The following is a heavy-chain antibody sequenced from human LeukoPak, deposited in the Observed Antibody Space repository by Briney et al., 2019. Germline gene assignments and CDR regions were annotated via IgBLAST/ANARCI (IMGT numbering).Heavy chain of an antibody. D-gene: IGHD3-22*01. CDR2: ISAYGSYNGNT. CDR3: ARYYDSSGYYYLDY. Sequence: ASVKVSCRASGYTFTDFGISWVRQAPGQGLEWMGWISAYGSYNGNTKYAQKVQGRVTMTTDTSTSTAYMELRSLRSDDTAVYYCARYYDSSGYYYLDYWGQGTLVTVSS. CDR1: GYTFTDFG. J-gene: IGHJ4*02. V-gene: IGHV1-18*01.